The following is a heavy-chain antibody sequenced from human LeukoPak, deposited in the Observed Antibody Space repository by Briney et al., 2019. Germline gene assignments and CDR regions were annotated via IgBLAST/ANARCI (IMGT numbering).Heavy chain of an antibody. CDR1: GGSFSGYY. V-gene: IGHV4-34*01. CDR2: INHSGST. D-gene: IGHD3-16*02. CDR3: ARGYVNDYVWGSYRPFDY. Sequence: PSETLSLTCAVYGGSFSGYYWSWIRQPPGKGLEWIGEINHSGSTNYNPSLKSRVTISVDTSKNQFSLKLSSVTAADTAVYYCARGYVNDYVWGSYRPFDYWGQGTLDTVSS. J-gene: IGHJ4*02.